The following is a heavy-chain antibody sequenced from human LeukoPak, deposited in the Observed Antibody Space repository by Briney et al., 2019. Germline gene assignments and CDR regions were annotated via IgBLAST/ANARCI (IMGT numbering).Heavy chain of an antibody. CDR1: GSTFSSHA. V-gene: IGHV3-23*01. CDR3: AKDTATYYYDRSGYSSFDY. CDR2: ISGSGGST. Sequence: GGSLRLSCAASGSTFSSHAMSWVRQAPGKALEWVSAISGSGGSTYYADSVKGRFTISRDNSKNTLYRQMNSSRAEDTAVYYCAKDTATYYYDRSGYSSFDYWGQGTLVTVSS. J-gene: IGHJ4*02. D-gene: IGHD3-22*01.